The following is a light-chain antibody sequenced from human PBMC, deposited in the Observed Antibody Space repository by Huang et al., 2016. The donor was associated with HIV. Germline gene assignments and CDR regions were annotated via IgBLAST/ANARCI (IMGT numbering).Light chain of an antibody. CDR3: LQDFNYPRT. V-gene: IGKV1-6*02. Sequence: AIQLTQSPSSLSASVGDRVTITCRASQDITNDLGRYQQKPGKAPKLRISAASTLRSGVPSRFSGSGSGTDFTLTISSLQPEDVATYYCLQDFNYPRTFGQGTRVEIK. J-gene: IGKJ1*01. CDR2: AAS. CDR1: QDITND.